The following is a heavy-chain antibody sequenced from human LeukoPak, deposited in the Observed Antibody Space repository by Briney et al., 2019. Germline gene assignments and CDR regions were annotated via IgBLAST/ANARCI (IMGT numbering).Heavy chain of an antibody. CDR2: ISGSGGST. D-gene: IGHD3-22*01. J-gene: IGHJ4*02. CDR3: AKDEEHYDSSASFDY. CDR1: GFTFSSYA. Sequence: PGGSLRLSCAASGFTFSSYAMSWVRQAPGKGLEWVSAISGSGGSTYYADSVKGRFTISRDNSKNTLYLQMNSLRAEDTAVYYCAKDEEHYDSSASFDYWGQGTLVTVSS. V-gene: IGHV3-23*01.